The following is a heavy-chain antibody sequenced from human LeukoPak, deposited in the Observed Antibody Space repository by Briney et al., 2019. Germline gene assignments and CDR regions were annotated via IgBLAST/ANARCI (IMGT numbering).Heavy chain of an antibody. Sequence: GGSLRLSCAVSGITLSNYGMSWVRQAPGKGLEWVAGLSGSGGGTNYADSVQGRFTISRDNPKNTLYLQINSLRAEDTAVYFCAKRGVVIRVFLVGFHKEAYYFDSWGQGALVTVSS. J-gene: IGHJ4*02. D-gene: IGHD3-10*01. CDR1: GITLSNYG. CDR2: LSGSGGGT. V-gene: IGHV3-23*01. CDR3: AKRGVVIRVFLVGFHKEAYYFDS.